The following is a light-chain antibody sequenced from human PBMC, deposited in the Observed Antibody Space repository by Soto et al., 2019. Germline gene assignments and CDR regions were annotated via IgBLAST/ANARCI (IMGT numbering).Light chain of an antibody. V-gene: IGLV2-14*01. CDR1: SSDIGGYNY. CDR2: EVT. Sequence: QSALTQPASVSGSPGQSITISCTGTSSDIGGYNYVSWYQQYPGKAPNLIIYEVTNRPSGISYRFSGSKSGNTASLTISGLQVEDEADYYCSSHAGSNNYVFGTGTKLTVL. CDR3: SSHAGSNNYV. J-gene: IGLJ1*01.